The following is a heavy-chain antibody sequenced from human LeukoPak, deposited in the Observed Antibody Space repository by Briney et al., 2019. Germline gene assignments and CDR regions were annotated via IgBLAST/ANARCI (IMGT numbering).Heavy chain of an antibody. CDR3: ARRGASSNWFDP. Sequence: GSLRLSCAASGFTVSSTYMSWVRQPPGKGLEWIGNIYNSGNTYYSPSLKSRVTISVDPSKNQFSLKLTSVTAADTAVYYCARRGASSNWFDPWGQGTLVTVSS. V-gene: IGHV4-39*01. CDR2: IYNSGNT. CDR1: GFTVSSTY. D-gene: IGHD1-26*01. J-gene: IGHJ5*02.